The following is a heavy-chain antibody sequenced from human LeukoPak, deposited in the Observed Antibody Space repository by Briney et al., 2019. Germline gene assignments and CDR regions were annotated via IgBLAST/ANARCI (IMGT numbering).Heavy chain of an antibody. V-gene: IGHV1-2*02. J-gene: IGHJ6*03. D-gene: IGHD1-26*01. CDR3: ARDSAPLGGYYYYYMDV. CDR1: GYTFTGYY. Sequence: ASVKVSCKASGYTFTGYYMHWVRQAPGQGLEWMGWINPNSGGTNYAQKFQGRVTMTRDTSISTAYMELSRLRSDDTAVYYCARDSAPLGGYYYYYMDVWGKGTTVTVSS. CDR2: INPNSGGT.